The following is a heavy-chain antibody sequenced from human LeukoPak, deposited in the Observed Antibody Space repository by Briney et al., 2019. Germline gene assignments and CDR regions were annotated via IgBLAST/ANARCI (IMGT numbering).Heavy chain of an antibody. CDR3: ARDPYYDSSGSDY. CDR1: GGSISSGDYY. D-gene: IGHD3-22*01. V-gene: IGHV4-30-4*01. J-gene: IGHJ4*02. Sequence: SETLSLTCTVSGGSISSGDYYWSWIRQPPGKGLEWIGYIYYSGSTYYNPSLKSRVTISVDTSKNQFTLKLSSVTAADTAVYYCARDPYYDSSGSDYWGQGTLVTVSS. CDR2: IYYSGST.